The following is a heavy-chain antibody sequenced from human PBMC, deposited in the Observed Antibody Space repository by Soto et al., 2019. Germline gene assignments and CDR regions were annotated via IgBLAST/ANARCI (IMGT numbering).Heavy chain of an antibody. CDR2: IRLYNGNT. V-gene: IGHV1-18*04. J-gene: IGHJ4*02. CDR3: AIYHLEXFRFDY. D-gene: IGHD2-2*01. CDR1: DFSFTSHG. Sequence: GASVKVSCKAYDFSFTSHGISWVRQAPGQGLEWMGWIRLYNGNTNYAQQFQGRVTLTTDTSTSTAYMELRSLRSDDTAMYFCAIYHLEXFRFDYWGQGTLVTVSS.